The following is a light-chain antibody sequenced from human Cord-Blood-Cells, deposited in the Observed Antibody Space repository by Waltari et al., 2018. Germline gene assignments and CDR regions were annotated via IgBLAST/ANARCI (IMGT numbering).Light chain of an antibody. Sequence: EIVMTQSPATLSVSPGERATLSCRASQIVSSNLAWYQQKPGQAPRLLIYGASTRATGIPARFSGSGSVTEFTLTISSLQSEDFAVYYCQQYNNWPPPTFGQGTKLEIK. CDR3: QQYNNWPPPT. V-gene: IGKV3-15*01. CDR2: GAS. J-gene: IGKJ2*01. CDR1: QIVSSN.